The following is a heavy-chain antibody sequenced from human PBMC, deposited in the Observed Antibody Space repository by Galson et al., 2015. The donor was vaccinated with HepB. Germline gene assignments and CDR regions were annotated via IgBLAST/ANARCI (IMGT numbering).Heavy chain of an antibody. D-gene: IGHD4-17*01. CDR1: GYTFTSYG. V-gene: IGHV1-18*01. J-gene: IGHJ3*02. CDR2: ISGYNGNT. CDR3: ARRKYGDYDSFDI. Sequence: SVKVSCKASGYTFTSYGISWVRQAPGQGLEWMGWISGYNGNTNYAQKLQGRVTLTTDTSTSTAYMELRSLRSDDTAVYYCARRKYGDYDSFDIWGQGTKVTVSS.